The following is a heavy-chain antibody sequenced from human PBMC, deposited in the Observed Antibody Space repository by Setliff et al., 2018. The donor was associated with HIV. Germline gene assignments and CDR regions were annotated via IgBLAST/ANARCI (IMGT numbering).Heavy chain of an antibody. Sequence: PSETLSLTCTISGGSFGCYRWSWIRQSAGRGLEWIGRIDSSGTTDYKPSLKGRVAISVDTSRNQFSLRVTSVTAADTAVYFCARDRHSSGLGSYGPWGPGILVTVSS. CDR3: ARDRHSSGLGSYGP. CDR1: GGSFGCYR. J-gene: IGHJ5*02. V-gene: IGHV4-4*07. D-gene: IGHD3-10*01. CDR2: IDSSGTT.